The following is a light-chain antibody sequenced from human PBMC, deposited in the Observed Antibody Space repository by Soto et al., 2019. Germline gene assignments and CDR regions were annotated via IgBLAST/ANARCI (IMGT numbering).Light chain of an antibody. J-gene: IGLJ2*01. Sequence: QSVRTQPPSVSGAPGQRVTISCTGSSSNIGAGYDVHWYQQLPGTAPKLLIYGNSNRPSGVPDRFSGSKSGTSASLAITGLQAEDETDYYCQSYDSSLSVVFGGGTKVTFL. V-gene: IGLV1-40*01. CDR1: SSNIGAGYD. CDR3: QSYDSSLSVV. CDR2: GNS.